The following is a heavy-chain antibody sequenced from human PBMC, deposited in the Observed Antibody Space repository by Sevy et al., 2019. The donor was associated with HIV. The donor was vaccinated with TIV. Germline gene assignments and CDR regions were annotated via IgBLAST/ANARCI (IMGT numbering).Heavy chain of an antibody. J-gene: IGHJ4*02. D-gene: IGHD6-13*01. V-gene: IGHV3-23*01. CDR1: GFTFSSYA. Sequence: GGSLRLPCAASGFTFSSYAMSWVRQAPGKGLEWVSAISGSGGSTYYADSVKGRFTISRDNSKNTLYMQMNSLRAEDTAVYYCAISIAAAGGDYFDYWGQGTLVTVSS. CDR3: AISIAAAGGDYFDY. CDR2: ISGSGGST.